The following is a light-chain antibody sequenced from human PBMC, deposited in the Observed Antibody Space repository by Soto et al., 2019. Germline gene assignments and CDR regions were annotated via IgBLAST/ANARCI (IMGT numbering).Light chain of an antibody. J-gene: IGKJ1*01. CDR1: QSLYSN. V-gene: IGKV3-15*01. CDR2: GAS. Sequence: EIVMTQSPATLSVSPGDRATLSCRASQSLYSNLAWYQQKPGQAPRLLIYGASTRATGIPARFSGSGSGTEFTLAISSLQSEDFAVYYWQQYSDWPTTFGQGTKVEMK. CDR3: QQYSDWPTT.